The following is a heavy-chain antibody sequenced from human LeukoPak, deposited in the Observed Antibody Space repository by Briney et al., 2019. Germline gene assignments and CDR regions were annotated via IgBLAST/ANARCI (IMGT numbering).Heavy chain of an antibody. Sequence: PGGSLRLSCAASGFTFSKYAMSWVRQAPGKGLEWVSTISGSGMSTYYADSVRSRFTISRDNSKNTLHLQMNSLRVEDTAAYYCTKETYYYGSGPNYWGQGTLVTVSS. V-gene: IGHV3-23*01. CDR2: ISGSGMST. CDR3: TKETYYYGSGPNY. J-gene: IGHJ4*02. D-gene: IGHD3-10*01. CDR1: GFTFSKYA.